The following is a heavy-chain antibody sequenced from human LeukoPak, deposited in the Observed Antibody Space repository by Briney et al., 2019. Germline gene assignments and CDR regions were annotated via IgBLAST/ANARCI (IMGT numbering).Heavy chain of an antibody. Sequence: KAGGSLRLSCAASGFTFSSYSMNWVRQAPGKGLEWVSSISSSSSYIYYADSVKGRFTISRDNAKNSLYLQMNSLRAEDTAVYYCARVRYDSSGYYSLSDYWGQGTLVTVSS. CDR1: GFTFSSYS. CDR3: ARVRYDSSGYYSLSDY. D-gene: IGHD3-22*01. V-gene: IGHV3-21*01. CDR2: ISSSSSYI. J-gene: IGHJ4*02.